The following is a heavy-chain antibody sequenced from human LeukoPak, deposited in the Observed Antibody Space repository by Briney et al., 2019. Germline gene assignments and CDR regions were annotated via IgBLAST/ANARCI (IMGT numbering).Heavy chain of an antibody. CDR2: IYYSGST. CDR3: ARGRSGSYLNWFDP. V-gene: IGHV4-30-4*01. J-gene: IGHJ5*02. Sequence: SETLSLTCTVSGGSISSGDYYWSWIRQPPGKGLEWIGCIYYSGSTYYNPSLKSRVTISVDTSKNQFSLKLSSVTAADTAVYYCARGRSGSYLNWFDPWGQGTLVTVSS. CDR1: GGSISSGDYY. D-gene: IGHD1-26*01.